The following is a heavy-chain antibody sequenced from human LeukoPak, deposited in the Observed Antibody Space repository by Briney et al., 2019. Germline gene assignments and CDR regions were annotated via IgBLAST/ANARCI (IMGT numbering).Heavy chain of an antibody. CDR3: ARDSIGGRGAFDI. V-gene: IGHV3-66*01. Sequence: PGGSLRLSCAASGFTVSSNYMSWVRQAPGKGLDWVSVIYSGGSINYADSVKGRFTISRDNSKNTLYLQMNSLTAEDTAVYYCARDSIGGRGAFDIWGQGTMVTVSS. J-gene: IGHJ3*02. D-gene: IGHD2/OR15-2a*01. CDR1: GFTVSSNY. CDR2: IYSGGSI.